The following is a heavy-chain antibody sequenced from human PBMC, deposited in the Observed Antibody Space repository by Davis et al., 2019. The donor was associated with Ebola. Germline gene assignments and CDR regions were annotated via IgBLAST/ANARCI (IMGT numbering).Heavy chain of an antibody. CDR2: ISGSGGST. V-gene: IGHV3-23*01. D-gene: IGHD2-15*01. J-gene: IGHJ3*02. CDR3: AKFQALATKLHSIVVVVAATSSAFDI. Sequence: PGGSLRLSCAASGFTFSSYAMSWVRQAPGKGLEWVSAISGSGGSTYYADSVKGRFTISRDNSKNTLYLQMNSLRAEDTAVYYCAKFQALATKLHSIVVVVAATSSAFDIWGQGTMVTVSS. CDR1: GFTFSSYA.